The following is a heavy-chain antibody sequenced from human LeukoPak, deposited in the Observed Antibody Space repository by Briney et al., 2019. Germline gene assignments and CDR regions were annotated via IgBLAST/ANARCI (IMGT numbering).Heavy chain of an antibody. D-gene: IGHD2-21*01. CDR3: ARHLNNCGDDCYIFDY. Sequence: NPSATQSLTCTVAYGSTFSYYCSWIRQPAGKRLEWMGYFHYSGSTNYNPSLKSRVTISVDTSKNQFSLRVSSVTAADTAVYYCARHLNNCGDDCYIFDYWGQGTLLTVSS. CDR1: YGSTFSYY. V-gene: IGHV4-59*08. J-gene: IGHJ4*02. CDR2: FHYSGST.